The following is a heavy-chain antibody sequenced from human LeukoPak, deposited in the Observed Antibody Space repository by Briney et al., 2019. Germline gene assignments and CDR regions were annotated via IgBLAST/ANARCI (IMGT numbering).Heavy chain of an antibody. V-gene: IGHV3-23*01. CDR3: ARYGSGSQDY. CDR2: ISPTGDST. Sequence: GGSLRLSCAASGFTFSSYAMNWVRQAPGKGLEWVSTISPTGDSTYYADSVKGRFTISRDNAKNSLYLQMNSLRAEDTAVYYCARYGSGSQDYWGQGTLVTVSS. D-gene: IGHD3-10*01. CDR1: GFTFSSYA. J-gene: IGHJ4*02.